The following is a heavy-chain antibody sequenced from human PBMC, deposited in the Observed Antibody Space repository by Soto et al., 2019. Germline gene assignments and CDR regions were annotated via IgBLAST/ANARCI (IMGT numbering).Heavy chain of an antibody. CDR2: ISDHGTYT. CDR3: AREVSGRGYPNWFDP. J-gene: IGHJ5*02. V-gene: IGHV3-11*06. Sequence: GGSLRLSCTASGFSFSDYYMRWIRQAPGRGLEWVSYISDHGTYTDYSDSVKGRFTVSRDYAKNSLFLQLNSLRVEETDVYYCAREVSGRGYPNWFDPWGQGTLVTVSS. CDR1: GFSFSDYY. D-gene: IGHD5-18*01.